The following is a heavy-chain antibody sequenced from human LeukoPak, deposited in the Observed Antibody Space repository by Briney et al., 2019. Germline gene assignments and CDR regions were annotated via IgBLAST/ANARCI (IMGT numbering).Heavy chain of an antibody. J-gene: IGHJ4*02. CDR3: ARVLSHGDRFDF. CDR2: IYYSGST. V-gene: IGHV4-59*11. CDR1: GGSISTHY. D-gene: IGHD5-18*01. Sequence: SETLSLTCTVSGGSISTHYWSWIRQPPGKGLEWIGYIYYSGSTSYNPSLKSRVTISVDTSKNQFSLKLSSVTAADTAVYYCARVLSHGDRFDFWGQGTLATVSS.